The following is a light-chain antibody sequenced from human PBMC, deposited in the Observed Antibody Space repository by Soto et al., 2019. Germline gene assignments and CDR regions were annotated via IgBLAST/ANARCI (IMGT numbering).Light chain of an antibody. CDR1: SNDVGGYNY. V-gene: IGLV2-8*01. CDR2: EVS. Sequence: QSALTQPRSASGSPGQSVTISCTGTSNDVGGYNYVSWYQQHPGKAPKLMIHEVSKRPSGVPDRFSGSKSGNTASLTVSGLLTEDEADYYCSSYGGANTVVFGGGTKLTVL. CDR3: SSYGGANTVV. J-gene: IGLJ2*01.